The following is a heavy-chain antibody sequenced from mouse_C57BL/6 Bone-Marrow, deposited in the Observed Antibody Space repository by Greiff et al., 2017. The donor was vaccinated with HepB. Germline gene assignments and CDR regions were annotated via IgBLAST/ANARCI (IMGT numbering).Heavy chain of an antibody. J-gene: IGHJ1*03. V-gene: IGHV14-2*01. D-gene: IGHD1-1*01. CDR1: GFNIKDYY. Sequence: VQLQQSGAELVKPGGSVKLSCTASGFNIKDYYMHWVKQRTEQGLEWIGRIDPEDGETAYAPKFQGKATITADTSSNTADLQLSSLTSEDTAIYYCARSHFYYGSSLDWYFDVWGTGTTVTVSS. CDR3: ARSHFYYGSSLDWYFDV. CDR2: IDPEDGET.